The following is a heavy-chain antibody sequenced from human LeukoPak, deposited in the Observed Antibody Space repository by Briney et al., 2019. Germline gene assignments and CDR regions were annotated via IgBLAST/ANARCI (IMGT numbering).Heavy chain of an antibody. CDR3: ARHGESDFWSGYFLYYFDY. CDR1: GYSISSGYY. J-gene: IGHJ4*02. CDR2: IYHSGST. V-gene: IGHV4-38-2*01. D-gene: IGHD3-3*01. Sequence: SETLSLTCAVSGYSISSGYYWGWIRQPPGKGLEWIGGIYHSGSTYYNPSLKSRVTISVDTSENQFSLKLSSVTAADTAVYYCARHGESDFWSGYFLYYFDYWGQGTLVTVSS.